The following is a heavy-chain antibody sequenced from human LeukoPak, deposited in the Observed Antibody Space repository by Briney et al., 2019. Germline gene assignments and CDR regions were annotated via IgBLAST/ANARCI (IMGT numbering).Heavy chain of an antibody. CDR2: INSDGSST. J-gene: IGHJ4*02. Sequence: PGRSLRLSCAASGFTFSSYAMHWVRQAPGKGLVWVSRINSDGSSTSYADSVKGRFTISRDNAKNTLYLQMNSLRAEDTAVYYCGKEVERHFDLKYWGQGTLVTVSS. CDR3: GKEVERHFDLKY. V-gene: IGHV3-74*01. CDR1: GFTFSSYA.